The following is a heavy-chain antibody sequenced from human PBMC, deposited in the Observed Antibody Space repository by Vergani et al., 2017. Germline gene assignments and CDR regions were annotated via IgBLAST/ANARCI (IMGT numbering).Heavy chain of an antibody. CDR2: IYYTGTT. J-gene: IGHJ1*01. D-gene: IGHD6-19*01. V-gene: IGHV4-39*01. CDR3: TRHGRSGWAGYFQH. Sequence: QLQLQESGPGLVKPSETLSLTCTVSGVSIGSNSYYWGWIRQPPGKGLKWIGTIYYTGTTYYNEAHKSRLTISVDTSKNQFSLNLTSVTAADTAVYYCTRHGRSGWAGYFQHWGQGTLVTASS. CDR1: GVSIGSNSYY.